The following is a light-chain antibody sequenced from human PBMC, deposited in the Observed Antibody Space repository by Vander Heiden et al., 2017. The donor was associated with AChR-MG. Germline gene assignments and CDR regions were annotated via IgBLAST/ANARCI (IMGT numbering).Light chain of an antibody. J-gene: IGLJ3*02. Sequence: SYELSQPTSVSVSSGQTARITCSGDALPKHYAYWYQQERGQSHVLVICKDSERPSGIPERFSGSSSGTTVTLTNSGVQAEDEADYYCQTADSSGTRVFGGGTKLTVL. CDR2: KDS. V-gene: IGLV3-25*03. CDR3: QTADSSGTRV. CDR1: ALPKHY.